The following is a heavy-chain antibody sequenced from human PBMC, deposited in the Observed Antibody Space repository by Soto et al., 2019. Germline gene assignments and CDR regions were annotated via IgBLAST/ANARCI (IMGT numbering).Heavy chain of an antibody. Sequence: QVQLVQSGAEVKKPGAAVEVSCKASGYTFTSHYVHWVRQAPGQGLEWMRLINANSGTTSYAQKFQGRVTMTRDIDTSTVYMELSSLRFEDTAVYYCARDRNLKTSAWARDYWGQGTLVTVSS. V-gene: IGHV1-46*03. CDR2: INANSGTT. D-gene: IGHD6-19*01. CDR1: GYTFTSHY. CDR3: ARDRNLKTSAWARDY. J-gene: IGHJ4*02.